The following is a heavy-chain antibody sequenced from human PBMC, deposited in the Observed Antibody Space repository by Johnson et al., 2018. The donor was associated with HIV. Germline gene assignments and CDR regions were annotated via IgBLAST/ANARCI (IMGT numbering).Heavy chain of an antibody. Sequence: QVQLVESGGGLIQPGGSLRLSCAASGLTLSRYWVSWVRQAPGKGLEWVAVISYDGSNKYYADSVKGRFTISRDNSKNTLYLQMNSLRAEDTAVYYCAREQELIGERAFDIWGQGTMVTVSS. J-gene: IGHJ3*02. D-gene: IGHD6-13*01. CDR3: AREQELIGERAFDI. CDR1: GLTLSRYW. CDR2: ISYDGSNK. V-gene: IGHV3-30*03.